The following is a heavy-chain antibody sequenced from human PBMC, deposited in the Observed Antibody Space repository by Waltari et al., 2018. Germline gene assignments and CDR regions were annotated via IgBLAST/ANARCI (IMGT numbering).Heavy chain of an antibody. CDR2: IKQDGSEK. CDR3: ARELVGATPYDAFDI. CDR1: GFTFSSSW. J-gene: IGHJ3*02. Sequence: EVQLVESGGGLVQPGGSLRLSCAASGFTFSSSWMSWVRQAPGKGLEWVANIKQDGSEKYYVDSVKGRFTISRDNAKNSLYLQMNSLRAEDTAVYYCARELVGATPYDAFDIWGQGTMVTVSS. V-gene: IGHV3-7*03. D-gene: IGHD1-26*01.